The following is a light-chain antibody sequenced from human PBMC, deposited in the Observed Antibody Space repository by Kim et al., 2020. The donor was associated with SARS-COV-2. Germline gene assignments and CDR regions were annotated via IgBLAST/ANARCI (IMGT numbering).Light chain of an antibody. Sequence: LGQTVRITCQGDSLRSYYASWYQQKPGQAPVLVIYGKNNWPSGIPDRFSGSSSGNTASLTITGDQAEDEADYFCNSRDSSGHPKYVFGTGTKVTVL. CDR1: SLRSYY. CDR3: NSRDSSGHPKYV. J-gene: IGLJ1*01. V-gene: IGLV3-19*01. CDR2: GKN.